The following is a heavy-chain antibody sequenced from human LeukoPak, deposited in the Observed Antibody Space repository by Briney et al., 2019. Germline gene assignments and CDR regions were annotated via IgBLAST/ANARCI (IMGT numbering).Heavy chain of an antibody. V-gene: IGHV3-53*01. CDR2: IYSGGST. Sequence: GGSLRLSCAASGFTVSSNYMSWVRQAPGKGLEWVSVIYSGGSTYYADSVKGRFTISRDNSKNTLYLQMNSLRAEDTAVYYCASRRGSGYTYYYYYMDDWGEGTTVTVSS. D-gene: IGHD3-22*01. J-gene: IGHJ6*03. CDR1: GFTVSSNY. CDR3: ASRRGSGYTYYYYYMDD.